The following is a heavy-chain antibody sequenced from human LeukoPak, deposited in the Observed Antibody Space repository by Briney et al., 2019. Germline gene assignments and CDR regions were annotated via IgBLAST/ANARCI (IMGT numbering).Heavy chain of an antibody. CDR2: IYHSGST. V-gene: IGHV4-38-2*02. CDR3: AKSNGYGLIDI. J-gene: IGHJ3*02. Sequence: SETLSLTCTVSGYSISSGYYWGWIRQPPGKGLEWIGEIYHSGSTNYNPSLKSRVTISVDKSKNQFSLKLSSVTAADTAVYYCAKSNGYGLIDIWGQGTMVTVSS. CDR1: GYSISSGYY. D-gene: IGHD2-2*03.